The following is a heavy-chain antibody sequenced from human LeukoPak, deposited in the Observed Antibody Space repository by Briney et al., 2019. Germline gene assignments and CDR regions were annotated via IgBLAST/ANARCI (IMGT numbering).Heavy chain of an antibody. CDR1: GYTFTGYY. Sequence: ASVKVSCKASGYTFTGYYMHWVRQAPGQGLEWMGWINPNSGGTNYAQKFQGRVTMTRDTSISTAYMELSRLRSDDTAVYYCARRRLGATHDAFDIWGQGTMVTVSS. CDR3: ARRRLGATHDAFDI. D-gene: IGHD1-26*01. J-gene: IGHJ3*02. CDR2: INPNSGGT. V-gene: IGHV1-2*02.